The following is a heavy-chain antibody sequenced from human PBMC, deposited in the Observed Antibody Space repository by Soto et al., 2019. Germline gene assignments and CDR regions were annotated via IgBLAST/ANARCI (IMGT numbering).Heavy chain of an antibody. CDR1: GRTLSEIS. V-gene: IGHV1-24*01. Sequence: QVQLVQSGAEVKKPGASVKVSCKVSGRTLSEISIHWVRQAPGRGPEWMGGFDPEYGKTTYAQKFQDRFTMTEDTSTDTAYMELSSLRSDDTAVYYCATDEGDSFNLNYNYMDVWGKGTTVTVSS. CDR2: FDPEYGKT. D-gene: IGHD3-16*01. CDR3: ATDEGDSFNLNYNYMDV. J-gene: IGHJ6*03.